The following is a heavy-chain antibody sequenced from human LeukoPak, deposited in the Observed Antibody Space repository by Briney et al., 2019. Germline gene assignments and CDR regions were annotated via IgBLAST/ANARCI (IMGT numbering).Heavy chain of an antibody. J-gene: IGHJ5*02. V-gene: IGHV3-48*04. CDR3: ARRGYSGYDSP. CDR2: SSSSTI. D-gene: IGHD5-12*01. Sequence: SSSSTIYYADSVKGRFTISRDNAKNSLYLQMNSLRAEDTAVYYCARRGYSGYDSPWGQGTLVTVSS.